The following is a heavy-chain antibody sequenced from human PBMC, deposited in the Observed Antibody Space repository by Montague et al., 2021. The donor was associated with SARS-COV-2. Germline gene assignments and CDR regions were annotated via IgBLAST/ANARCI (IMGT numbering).Heavy chain of an antibody. J-gene: IGHJ6*02. D-gene: IGHD1-1*01. Sequence: SETLSLTCSVSGGSLSTYYWSWIRQPPGKGLEWIGYIDDSGTTRSNPSLRSRATISLDLSKNQFSLDLNSVTAADTAVYYCARNAHNPSGLDVWGQGTTVTVSS. V-gene: IGHV4-59*08. CDR1: GGSLSTYY. CDR3: ARNAHNPSGLDV. CDR2: IDDSGTT.